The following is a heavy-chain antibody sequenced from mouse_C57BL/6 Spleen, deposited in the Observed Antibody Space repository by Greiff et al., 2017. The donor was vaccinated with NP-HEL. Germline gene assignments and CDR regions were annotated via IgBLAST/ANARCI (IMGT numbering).Heavy chain of an antibody. D-gene: IGHD2-3*01. J-gene: IGHJ2*01. CDR3: ARSSHGYYDY. CDR1: GYTFTSYW. CDR2: IDPSDSYT. V-gene: IGHV1-50*01. Sequence: VQLQQPGAELVKPGASVKLSCKASGYTFTSYWMQWVKQRPGQGLEWIGEIDPSDSYTNYNQKFKGKATLTVDTSSSTAYMQLSSLTSEDSAVYYCARSSHGYYDYWGQGTTLTVSS.